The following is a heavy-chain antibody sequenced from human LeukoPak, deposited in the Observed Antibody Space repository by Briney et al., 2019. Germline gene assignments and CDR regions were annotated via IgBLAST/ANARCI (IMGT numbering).Heavy chain of an antibody. CDR2: INPNSGGT. D-gene: IGHD5-12*01. J-gene: IGHJ4*02. V-gene: IGHV1-2*04. CDR3: ARGGGYSGFDY. Sequence: GASVKVSCKASGYTFTCYHMHWVRQAPGQGLEWMGWINPNSGGTNYAQKFQGWVTMARDTSISTAYMELSRLRSDDTAVYYCARGGGYSGFDYWGQGTLVTVSS. CDR1: GYTFTCYH.